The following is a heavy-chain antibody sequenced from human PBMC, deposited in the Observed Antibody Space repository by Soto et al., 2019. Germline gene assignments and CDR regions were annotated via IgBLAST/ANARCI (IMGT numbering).Heavy chain of an antibody. CDR1: GGSISSGDYY. Sequence: PSETLSLTCTVSGGSISSGDYYWSWIRQPPGKGLEWIGYIYYSGSTYYNPSLKSRVTISVDTSKNQFSLKLSSVTAADTAVYYCARENVGVDRLDVWGQGTTVTVSS. D-gene: IGHD2-15*01. J-gene: IGHJ6*02. V-gene: IGHV4-30-4*01. CDR3: ARENVGVDRLDV. CDR2: IYYSGST.